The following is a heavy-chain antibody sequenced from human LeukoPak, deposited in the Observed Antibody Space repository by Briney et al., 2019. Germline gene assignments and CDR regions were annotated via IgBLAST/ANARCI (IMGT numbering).Heavy chain of an antibody. V-gene: IGHV3-30*02. CDR1: RFVFSDYW. D-gene: IGHD3-3*01. Sequence: PGGSLRLSCAASRFVFSDYWMSWVRQAPGKGLEWVAFIRYDGSNKYYADSVKGRFTISRDNSKNTLYLQMNSLRAEDTAVYYCAKDSRYYDFWSGYSFDAFDIWGQGTMVTVSS. J-gene: IGHJ3*02. CDR3: AKDSRYYDFWSGYSFDAFDI. CDR2: IRYDGSNK.